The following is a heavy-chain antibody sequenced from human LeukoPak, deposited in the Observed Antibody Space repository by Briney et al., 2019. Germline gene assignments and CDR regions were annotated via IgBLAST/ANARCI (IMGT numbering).Heavy chain of an antibody. CDR2: ISGSGDST. Sequence: GGSLRLSCAASGISFTSYAMTWVRQAPGKGLEWVSGISGSGDSTYYADSVRGRFTISRDNYKNTLYLQMNSLRAEDTALYYCAKFWVVGDSSWFDPWGQGTLVIVSS. CDR1: GISFTSYA. J-gene: IGHJ5*02. CDR3: AKFWVVGDSSWFDP. D-gene: IGHD3-16*01. V-gene: IGHV3-23*01.